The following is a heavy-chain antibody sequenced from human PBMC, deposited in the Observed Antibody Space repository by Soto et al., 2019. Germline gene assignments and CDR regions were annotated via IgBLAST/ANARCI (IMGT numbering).Heavy chain of an antibody. D-gene: IGHD2-2*01. CDR1: GGSFSGYY. J-gene: IGHJ4*02. Sequence: QVQLQQWGAGLVKPSETLSLTCAVYGGSFSGYYWSWIRQPPGKGLEWIGEINHSGSTNYNPSLKSRVTISVDTSKNQFSLKLSSVTAADTAVYYCARNGVVPAADFDYWGQGTLVIVSA. CDR3: ARNGVVPAADFDY. V-gene: IGHV4-34*01. CDR2: INHSGST.